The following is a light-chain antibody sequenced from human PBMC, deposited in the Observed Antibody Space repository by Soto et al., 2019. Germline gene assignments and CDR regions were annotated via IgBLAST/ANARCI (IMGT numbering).Light chain of an antibody. CDR1: QAVPNN. CDR3: QQVKAYPRT. Sequence: DIHLTQSPSFLSASVGDRVTITCRPSQAVPNNMAWYQQKPGKPPKLLIYEGSTLHSGVPSRFSGRKSGTQFTLTIDSRQPEDLATDYWQQVKAYPRTFGGGTKVEIK. J-gene: IGKJ4*01. CDR2: EGS. V-gene: IGKV1-9*01.